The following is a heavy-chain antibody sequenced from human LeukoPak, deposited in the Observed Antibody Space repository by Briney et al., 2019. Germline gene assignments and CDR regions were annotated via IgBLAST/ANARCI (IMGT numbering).Heavy chain of an antibody. Sequence: SQTLSLTCTVSGGSISSGSYDWSWIRQPAGKGLEWIGRIYTSGSTNYNPSLKSRVTISVDTSKNQFSLKLSSVTAADTAVYYCARDSYDFWSGYPTTDVWGKGTTVTVSS. D-gene: IGHD3-3*01. V-gene: IGHV4-61*02. CDR1: GGSISSGSYD. J-gene: IGHJ6*04. CDR3: ARDSYDFWSGYPTTDV. CDR2: IYTSGST.